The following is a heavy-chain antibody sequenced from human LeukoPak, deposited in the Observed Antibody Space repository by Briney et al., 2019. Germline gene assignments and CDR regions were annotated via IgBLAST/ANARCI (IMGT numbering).Heavy chain of an antibody. CDR2: IYYSGST. J-gene: IGHJ4*02. CDR1: GGSISSGDYY. D-gene: IGHD1-26*01. CDR3: ARGGSGSYHTPFDY. Sequence: PSQTLSLTCTVSGGSISSGDYYWSWIRQPPGKGLEWIGYIYYSGSTYYNPSLKSRVTISVDTSKNQFSLKLSSVTAADTAVYYCARGGSGSYHTPFDYWGQGTLVTVSS. V-gene: IGHV4-30-4*01.